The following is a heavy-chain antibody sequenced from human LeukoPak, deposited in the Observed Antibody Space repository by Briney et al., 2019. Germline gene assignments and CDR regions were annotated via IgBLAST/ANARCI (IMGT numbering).Heavy chain of an antibody. J-gene: IGHJ4*02. CDR3: ARGPTYGDYVDY. V-gene: IGHV4-34*01. CDR1: GGSFSGYY. Sequence: SETLSLICAVCGGSFSGYYWSWIRQPPGKGLEWIGEINHSGSTNYNPSLKSRVTISVDTSKNQFSLKLSSVTAADTAVYYCARGPTYGDYVDYWGQGTLVTVSS. CDR2: INHSGST. D-gene: IGHD4-17*01.